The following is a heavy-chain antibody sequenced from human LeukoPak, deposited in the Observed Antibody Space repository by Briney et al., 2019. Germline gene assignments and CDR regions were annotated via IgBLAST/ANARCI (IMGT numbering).Heavy chain of an antibody. CDR3: ARASGDLYCSGGSCYEIDY. J-gene: IGHJ4*02. D-gene: IGHD2-15*01. CDR1: GYTFTGYY. V-gene: IGHV1-2*02. Sequence: ASVKVSCKASGYTFTGYYMHWVRQAPGHGLEWMGWINPNSGGTNYAQKFQGRVTLTRDTSISTGYMELSRLRSDDPAVYLCARASGDLYCSGGSCYEIDYWGQGNLVTVSS. CDR2: INPNSGGT.